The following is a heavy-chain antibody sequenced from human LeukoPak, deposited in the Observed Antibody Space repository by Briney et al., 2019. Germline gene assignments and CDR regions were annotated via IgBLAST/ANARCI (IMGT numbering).Heavy chain of an antibody. Sequence: XMXXVXXAPXKGLEWVAVISYDGSNKYYADSVKGRFTISRDNSKNTLYLQMNSLRAEDTAVYYCAREYGSGSYYHNWFDPWGQGTLVTVSS. CDR2: ISYDGSNK. V-gene: IGHV3-30-3*01. J-gene: IGHJ5*02. CDR3: AREYGSGSYYHNWFDP. CDR1: X. D-gene: IGHD3-10*01.